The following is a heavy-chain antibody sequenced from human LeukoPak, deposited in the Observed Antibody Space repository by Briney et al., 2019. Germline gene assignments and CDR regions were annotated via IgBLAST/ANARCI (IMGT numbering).Heavy chain of an antibody. Sequence: GGSLRLSCAASGFTFNHAWMNWVRQAPGKGLEWVGRIKKTTDGATTDYAAPVKDRFTISRDDSKDTLFLQMNSLKTEDTAVYYCTTDFLKYGATFDYWGQGSLVTVSS. D-gene: IGHD4-17*01. CDR2: IKKTTDGATT. CDR3: TTDFLKYGATFDY. V-gene: IGHV3-15*01. CDR1: GFTFNHAW. J-gene: IGHJ4*02.